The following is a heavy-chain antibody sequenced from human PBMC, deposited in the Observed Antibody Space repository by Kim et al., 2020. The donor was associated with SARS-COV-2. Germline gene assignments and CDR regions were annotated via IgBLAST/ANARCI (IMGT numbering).Heavy chain of an antibody. CDR3: AFGDSGPWGY. Sequence: GGSLRLSCAASGFTFSSYSMNWVRQAPGKGLEWVSYISSSSSTIYYADSVKGRFTISRDNAKNSLYLQMNSLGDEDTAVYYCAFGDSGPWGYWGQGTLVTVSS. J-gene: IGHJ4*02. V-gene: IGHV3-48*02. CDR1: GFTFSSYS. CDR2: ISSSSSTI. D-gene: IGHD1-26*01.